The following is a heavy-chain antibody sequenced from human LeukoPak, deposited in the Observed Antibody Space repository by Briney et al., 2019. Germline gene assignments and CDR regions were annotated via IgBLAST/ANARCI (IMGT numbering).Heavy chain of an antibody. J-gene: IGHJ4*02. CDR3: ARQLGYCSSTSCYRILDY. V-gene: IGHV4-39*01. Sequence: SETLSLTCSVSLDSTTSYYWGWIRQSPGKGLEWIGSIYYSGSTYYNPSLKSRVTISVDTSKNQFSLKLSSVTAADTAVYYCARQLGYCSSTSCYRILDYWGQGTLVTVSS. D-gene: IGHD2-2*02. CDR1: LDSTTSYY. CDR2: IYYSGST.